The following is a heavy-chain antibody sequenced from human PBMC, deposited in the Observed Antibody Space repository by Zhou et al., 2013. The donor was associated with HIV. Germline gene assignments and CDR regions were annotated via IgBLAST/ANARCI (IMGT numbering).Heavy chain of an antibody. CDR1: GGTISSYG. V-gene: IGHV1-69*12. CDR3: ASGTHDLRALSWLSDN. CDR2: IIPIFGTT. D-gene: IGHD3-16*02. J-gene: IGHJ4*02. Sequence: QVQLVQSEAEVKKPGSSVKVSCKASGGTISSYGFSWVRQAPGQGLEWMGRIIPIFGTTNYAQKFQDRVTINADESTSTAYMKLTSLRSEDTALYFCASGTHDLRALSWLSDNWGQGTLVTVSS.